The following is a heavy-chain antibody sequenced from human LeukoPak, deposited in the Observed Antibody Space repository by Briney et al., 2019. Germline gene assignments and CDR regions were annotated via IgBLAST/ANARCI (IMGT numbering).Heavy chain of an antibody. V-gene: IGHV1-2*02. CDR2: INPNSGDT. D-gene: IGHD2-21*02. Sequence: ASVKVSCKASGYTLTNHYMHWVRQAPGQGLEWMGWINPNSGDTNYSQKFKGRVTLTTDTSIATAYMALSSLRSEDTAVYYCAKTVVVTGEHAFEIWGQGTRVTVSS. CDR3: AKTVVVTGEHAFEI. CDR1: GYTLTNHY. J-gene: IGHJ3*02.